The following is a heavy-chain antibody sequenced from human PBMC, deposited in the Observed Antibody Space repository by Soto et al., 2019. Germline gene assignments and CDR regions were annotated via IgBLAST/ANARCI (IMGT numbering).Heavy chain of an antibody. CDR2: AHHSGRT. CDR3: ARSEATGLDY. V-gene: IGHV4-4*02. J-gene: IGHJ4*02. Sequence: PSETLSLTCTVSGGSMTSSNWWNWVRQSPGKGLEWIGEAHHSGRTNYNPSLKSRVTISVDKSKNHFSLKLSSVIAADTAVYYCARSEATGLDYWGQGTLVT. CDR1: GGSMTSSNW. D-gene: IGHD1-26*01.